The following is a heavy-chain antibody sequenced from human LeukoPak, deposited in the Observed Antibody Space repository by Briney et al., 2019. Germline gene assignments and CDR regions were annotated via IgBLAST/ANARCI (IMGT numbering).Heavy chain of an antibody. CDR2: IIPIFGTA. V-gene: IGHV1-69*06. D-gene: IGHD1-26*01. J-gene: IGHJ4*02. CDR3: ASPGDSGSYYRGMIPFDY. CDR1: GGTFSSYA. Sequence: GASVKVSCKASGGTFSSYAISWVRQAPGQGLEWMGGIIPIFGTANYAQKFQGRVTITADKSTSTAYMELSSLRSEDTAVYYCASPGDSGSYYRGMIPFDYWGQGTLVTVSS.